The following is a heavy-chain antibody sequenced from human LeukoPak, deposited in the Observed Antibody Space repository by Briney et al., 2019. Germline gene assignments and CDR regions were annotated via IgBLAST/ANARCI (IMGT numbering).Heavy chain of an antibody. Sequence: GGSLRLSCSASGFTFKSYAMHWVRQAPGKGLEWVSYISSSSSTIYYADSVKGRFTISGDNAKNSLYLQMNSLRDEDTAVYYCARDNRIVLMVYAKWHGMDVWGQGTTVTVSS. J-gene: IGHJ6*02. V-gene: IGHV3-48*02. CDR3: ARDNRIVLMVYAKWHGMDV. D-gene: IGHD2-8*01. CDR1: GFTFKSYA. CDR2: ISSSSSTI.